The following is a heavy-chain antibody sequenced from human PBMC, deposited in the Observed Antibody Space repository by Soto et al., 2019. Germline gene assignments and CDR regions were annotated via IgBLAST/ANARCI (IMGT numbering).Heavy chain of an antibody. CDR3: ARVDSGWSSGPGLDV. CDR2: IYNSGRT. V-gene: IGHV4-59*02. D-gene: IGHD6-19*01. J-gene: IGHJ6*01. Sequence: PSETLSLTCTVSGASVSSYFWSWVRQPPGKGLEWIGYIYNSGRTNYNPSLKSRVTISLDTSDNDFSLRPTSLTASYTAVYYCARVDSGWSSGPGLDVWGPGATVTVSS. CDR1: GASVSSYF.